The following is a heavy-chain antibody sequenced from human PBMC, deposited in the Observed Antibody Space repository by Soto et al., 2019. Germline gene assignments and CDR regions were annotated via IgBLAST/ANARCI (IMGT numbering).Heavy chain of an antibody. J-gene: IGHJ4*02. Sequence: EVQLVESGGRLVQPGGSLRLSCAASGFMSSAYWMSWVRQDPGKGLEWVATISGGASDKFYVDSVKGRFTISRDDCKNTLYRQIISLGGEDTAVHYCVREDPQRFDSWGQGNLVTVSS. V-gene: IGHV3-7*01. CDR2: ISGGASDK. CDR1: GFMSSAYW. CDR3: VREDPQRFDS. D-gene: IGHD6-25*01.